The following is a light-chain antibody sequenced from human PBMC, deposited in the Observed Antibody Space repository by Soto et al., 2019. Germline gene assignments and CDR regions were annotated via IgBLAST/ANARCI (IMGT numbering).Light chain of an antibody. CDR1: SSNIGNNF. CDR3: GTWDSSLGAGGV. CDR2: DNN. Sequence: QSVLTQPPSVSAAPGQKVTISCSGSSSNIGNNFVSWYQQLPGTAPKLLIYDNNKRPSGIPDRFSGSKSGTSATLGITGLQTGDEADYDCGTWDSSLGAGGVFGTGTKVTVL. V-gene: IGLV1-51*01. J-gene: IGLJ1*01.